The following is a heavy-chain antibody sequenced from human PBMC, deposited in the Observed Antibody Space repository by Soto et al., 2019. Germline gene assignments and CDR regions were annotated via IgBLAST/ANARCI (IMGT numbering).Heavy chain of an antibody. V-gene: IGHV5-51*01. CDR2: IYPGDSDT. CDR3: ITGYYTWFDP. CDR1: GYTFSTYW. D-gene: IGHD3-9*01. J-gene: IGHJ5*02. Sequence: ESLKISCKGSGYTFSTYWIAWVRQMPGKGLEWMGIIYPGDSDTRYSPSFQGRVTISADKSISTAYLQWSSLKASDTAMYYCITGYYTWFDPWGHGTLVTVSS.